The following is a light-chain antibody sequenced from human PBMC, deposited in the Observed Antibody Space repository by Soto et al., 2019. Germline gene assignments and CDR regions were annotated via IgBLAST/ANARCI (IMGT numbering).Light chain of an antibody. CDR3: QQYSDNWT. Sequence: DIQMTQSPSTLSASVGDRVTITCRASQSISSWLAWYQQKPGTAPKLLIYKASTLQSGVPSRFSGSGSATEFTLTISSLQPDDFATYYCQQYSDNWTFGQGTKVEIK. CDR2: KAS. V-gene: IGKV1-5*03. CDR1: QSISSW. J-gene: IGKJ1*01.